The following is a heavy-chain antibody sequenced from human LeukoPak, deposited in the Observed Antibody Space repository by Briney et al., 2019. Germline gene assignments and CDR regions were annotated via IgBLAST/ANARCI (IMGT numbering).Heavy chain of an antibody. D-gene: IGHD2-15*01. V-gene: IGHV3-23*01. Sequence: PGGSLRLSCQASGFTFTNYAMSWVRQAPGKGLEWVSSINPDGGSFFADSVKGRFTISRDDARSVVYLQMNSSSAEDTAVYYCARSGVATCHYWGQGILVTVSS. J-gene: IGHJ4*02. CDR2: INPDGGS. CDR3: ARSGVATCHY. CDR1: GFTFTNYA.